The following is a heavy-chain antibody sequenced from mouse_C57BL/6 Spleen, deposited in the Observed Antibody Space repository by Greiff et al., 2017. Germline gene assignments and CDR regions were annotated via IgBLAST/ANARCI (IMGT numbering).Heavy chain of an antibody. CDR1: GYSITSGYY. CDR2: ISYDGSN. D-gene: IGHD2-4*01. Sequence: VQLKESGPGLVKPSQSLSLTYSVTGYSITSGYYWNWIRQFPGNKLEWMGYISYDGSNNYNPSLKNRISITRDTSKNQFFLKLNSVTTEDTATYYCARGGDYGYFDYWGQGTTLTVSS. V-gene: IGHV3-6*01. CDR3: ARGGDYGYFDY. J-gene: IGHJ2*01.